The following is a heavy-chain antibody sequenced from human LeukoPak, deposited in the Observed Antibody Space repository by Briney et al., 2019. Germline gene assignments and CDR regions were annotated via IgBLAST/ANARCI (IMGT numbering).Heavy chain of an antibody. V-gene: IGHV4-34*01. Sequence: SETLSLTCAVYGGSFSGYYWSWIRQPPGKGLEWIGEINHSGSTNYNPSLKSRVTISVDTSKNQFSLKLSSVTAADTAVYYCARDFSSGYGPYYGMDVWGQGTTVTVSS. CDR1: GGSFSGYY. CDR2: INHSGST. D-gene: IGHD5-12*01. J-gene: IGHJ6*02. CDR3: ARDFSSGYGPYYGMDV.